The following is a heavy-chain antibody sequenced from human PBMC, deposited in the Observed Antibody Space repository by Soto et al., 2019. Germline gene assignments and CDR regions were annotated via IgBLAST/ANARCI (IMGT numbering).Heavy chain of an antibody. CDR1: GFTFSTAL. D-gene: IGHD3-3*02. CDR2: IKSKIDGGTT. CDR3: TTDSHFSARLVRFDL. Sequence: GGSLGLSCAASGFTFSTALINWVRPAPGKGLEWVGRIKSKIDGGTTDFAAFVQGRFAISRDDSQDTMFLQMNSLKSEDTAVYYCTTDSHFSARLVRFDLWGRGTLVTV. V-gene: IGHV3-15*07. J-gene: IGHJ4*01.